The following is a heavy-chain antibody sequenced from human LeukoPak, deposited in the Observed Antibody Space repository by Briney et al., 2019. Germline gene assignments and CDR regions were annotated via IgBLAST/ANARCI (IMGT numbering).Heavy chain of an antibody. CDR3: ARGLRGYYDSSGYHYFDY. Sequence: SETLSLTCTVSGGSISSSSYYWGWIRQPPGKGLEWIGSIYYSGSTYYNPSLKSRVTISVDTSKNQFSLKLSSVTAEDTAVYYCARGLRGYYDSSGYHYFDYWGQGTLVTVSS. D-gene: IGHD3-22*01. CDR1: GGSISSSSYY. CDR2: IYYSGST. J-gene: IGHJ4*02. V-gene: IGHV4-39*01.